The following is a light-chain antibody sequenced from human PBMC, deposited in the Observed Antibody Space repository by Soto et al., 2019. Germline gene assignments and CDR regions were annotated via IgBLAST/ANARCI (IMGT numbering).Light chain of an antibody. CDR1: NSDIGFYNY. CDR3: SSYTSSSPLYV. Sequence: ALTQPASVSGSPGQSITISCTGTNSDIGFYNYVSWYQQHPGEAPKLIIYEVAKRPSGVSSRFSGSKSGNTASLTISGLQAEDEADYHCSSYTSSSPLYVFGTGTKVTVL. V-gene: IGLV2-14*01. J-gene: IGLJ1*01. CDR2: EVA.